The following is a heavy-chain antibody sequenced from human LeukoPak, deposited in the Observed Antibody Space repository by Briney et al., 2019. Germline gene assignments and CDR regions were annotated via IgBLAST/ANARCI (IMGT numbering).Heavy chain of an antibody. CDR1: GFTFSSYG. V-gene: IGHV3-30*18. CDR2: ISYDGSNK. CDR3: AKDPYDYGDYVPDY. D-gene: IGHD4-17*01. J-gene: IGHJ4*02. Sequence: GGSLRLSCAASGFTFSSYGMHWVRQAPGKGLEGVAVISYDGSNKYYADSVKGRFTISRGNSKNTLYLQMNSLRAEDTAVYYCAKDPYDYGDYVPDYWGQGTLVTVSS.